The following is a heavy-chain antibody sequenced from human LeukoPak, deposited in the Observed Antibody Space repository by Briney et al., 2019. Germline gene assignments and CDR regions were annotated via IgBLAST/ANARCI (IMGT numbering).Heavy chain of an antibody. D-gene: IGHD3-10*01. J-gene: IGHJ4*02. V-gene: IGHV5-51*01. CDR1: GYSFTRYW. CDR3: ARTSPHYFGSGEDFDY. Sequence: GESLKISCKGSGYSFTRYWIGWVRQMPGKGLEWMWIIYPGDSNIRYSPSFQDQVTISADKSISTAYLQWNSLKASDTAMFYCARTSPHYFGSGEDFDYWGQGTLVTVSS. CDR2: IYPGDSNI.